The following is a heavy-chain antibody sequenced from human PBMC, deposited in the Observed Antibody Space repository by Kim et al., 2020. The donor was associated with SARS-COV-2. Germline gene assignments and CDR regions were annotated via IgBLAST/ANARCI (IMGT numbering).Heavy chain of an antibody. V-gene: IGHV3-7*01. CDR1: GFMFSKYW. Sequence: GGSLRLSCAASGFMFSKYWMTWVRQAPGKGLEWVANIKEDGSETYYVDSVKGRFTISRDNSENALFMHMNYLGVDDTAAYSCPAGSLEGVGDWGKG. D-gene: IGHD3-16*01. CDR2: IKEDGSET. J-gene: IGHJ4*02. CDR3: PAGSLEGVGD.